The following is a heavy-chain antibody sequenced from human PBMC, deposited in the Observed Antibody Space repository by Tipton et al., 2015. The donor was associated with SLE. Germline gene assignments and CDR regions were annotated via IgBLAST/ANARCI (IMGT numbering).Heavy chain of an antibody. V-gene: IGHV4-59*08. Sequence: QVQLVQSGAEVKKPGESLKISCKGSGYSFTSYYWSWIRQPPGKGLEWIGYIYYSGSTNYNPSLKSRVAMSIYTSKNQFSLKLSSVTAADTAVYYCATIAAAGEGDFDYWGQGTLVTVSS. CDR2: IYYSGST. CDR1: GYSFTSYY. J-gene: IGHJ4*02. CDR3: ATIAAAGEGDFDY. D-gene: IGHD6-13*01.